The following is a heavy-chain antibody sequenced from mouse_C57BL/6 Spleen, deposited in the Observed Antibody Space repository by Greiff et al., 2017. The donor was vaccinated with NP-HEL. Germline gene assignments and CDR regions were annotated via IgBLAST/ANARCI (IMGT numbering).Heavy chain of an antibody. CDR1: GYTFTDYF. V-gene: IGHV1-19*01. CDR2: INPYNGYT. D-gene: IGHD1-1*02. CDR3: ARADYGPRFAT. Sequence: EVQLQQSGPVLVKPGASVKMSCKASGYTFTDYFMNWVKQSNGKSLEWIGVINPYNGYTSYNQKFKDKATLTVVKSSSTAYMELNSLTSEDSAVYCCARADYGPRFATWGRGTLVTVSA. J-gene: IGHJ3*01.